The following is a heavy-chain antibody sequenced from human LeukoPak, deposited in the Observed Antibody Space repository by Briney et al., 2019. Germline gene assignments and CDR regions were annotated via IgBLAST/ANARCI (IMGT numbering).Heavy chain of an antibody. CDR2: IYTSGST. D-gene: IGHD3-10*01. Sequence: SETLSLTCTVSGGSISSYYWSWIRQPAGKGLEWIGRIYTSGSTNYNPSLKSRVTMSVDTSKNQFSLKLSSVTAADTAVYYCARDTPIVRGPYYFDYWGQGTLVTVSS. V-gene: IGHV4-4*07. CDR1: GGSISSYY. CDR3: ARDTPIVRGPYYFDY. J-gene: IGHJ4*02.